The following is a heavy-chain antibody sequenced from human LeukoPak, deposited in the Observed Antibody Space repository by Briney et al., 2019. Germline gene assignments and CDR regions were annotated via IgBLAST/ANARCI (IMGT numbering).Heavy chain of an antibody. D-gene: IGHD5-24*01. CDR3: ARDRGDGYNYRSPFDY. V-gene: IGHV3-7*01. J-gene: IGHJ4*02. Sequence: GGSLRLSCEASGFTFNTYLMSWVRQAPGKGLEWVGNIEENGRGKWYVDSVKGRFTMSRDNAKNSFYLEMNSLRAEDTAVYYCARDRGDGYNYRSPFDYWGQGTLVTVSS. CDR1: GFTFNTYL. CDR2: IEENGRGK.